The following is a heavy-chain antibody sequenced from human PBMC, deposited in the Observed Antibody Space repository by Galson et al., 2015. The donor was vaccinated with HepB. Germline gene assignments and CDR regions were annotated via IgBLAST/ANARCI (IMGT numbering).Heavy chain of an antibody. V-gene: IGHV1-18*01. CDR3: VRGGCSSTSCYSWFDP. CDR1: GYTFTSYG. J-gene: IGHJ5*02. D-gene: IGHD2-2*02. CDR2: ISAYNGNT. Sequence: SVKVSCKASGYTFTSYGISWVRQAPGQGLEWMGWISAYNGNTNYAQKLQGRVTMTTDTSTSTAYMELRSLRSDDTAVYYCVRGGCSSTSCYSWFDPWGQGTLVTVSS.